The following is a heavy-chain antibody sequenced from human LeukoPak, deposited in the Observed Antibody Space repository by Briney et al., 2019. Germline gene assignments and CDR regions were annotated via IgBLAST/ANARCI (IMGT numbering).Heavy chain of an antibody. J-gene: IGHJ5*02. V-gene: IGHV4-34*01. CDR1: VGSFCGYY. Sequence: PSETLSLSCALYVGSFCGYYWSWIRQPPRGGLGWIGEINHSGSTNYTPSLKSRDTISVDTSKNQYSLKLSSVTAADTAVYYCASHYSSSWVFDPWGQGTLVTVSS. CDR3: ASHYSSSWVFDP. D-gene: IGHD6-13*01. CDR2: INHSGST.